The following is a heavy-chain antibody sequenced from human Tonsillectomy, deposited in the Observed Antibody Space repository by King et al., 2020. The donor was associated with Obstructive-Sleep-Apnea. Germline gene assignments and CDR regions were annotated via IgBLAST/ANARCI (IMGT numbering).Heavy chain of an antibody. J-gene: IGHJ4*02. CDR3: AREYNYDSSGYWPYFDY. CDR2: ISLNVVST. D-gene: IGHD3-22*01. Sequence: VQLVESGGGLVQPGGSLRLSCAASGFTFSSYAMQWVRQAPGKGLEYVSAISLNVVSTFYANSVKGRFSISRDNSKNTLYLQMGSLRAEDMAVYYCAREYNYDSSGYWPYFDYWGQGTLVTVSS. V-gene: IGHV3-64*01. CDR1: GFTFSSYA.